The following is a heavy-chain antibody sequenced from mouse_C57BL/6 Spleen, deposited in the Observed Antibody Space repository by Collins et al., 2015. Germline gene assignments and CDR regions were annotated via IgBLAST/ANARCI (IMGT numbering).Heavy chain of an antibody. V-gene: IGHV3-2*02. CDR2: ISYGGST. J-gene: IGHJ3*01. Sequence: DVQLQGSGPGLVKPSQSLSLTCTVTGYSITSDYAWNWIRQFPGNKLEWMGYISYGGSTSYNPSLKSRISITRDTSKNQFFLQLNSVTTEDTATYYCARSPIYYGNPWFAYWGQGTLVTVSA. CDR1: GYSITSDYA. CDR3: ARSPIYYGNPWFAY. D-gene: IGHD2-1*01.